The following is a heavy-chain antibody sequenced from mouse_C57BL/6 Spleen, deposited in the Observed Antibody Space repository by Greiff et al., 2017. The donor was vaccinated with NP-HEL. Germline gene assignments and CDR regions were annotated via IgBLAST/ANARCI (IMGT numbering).Heavy chain of an antibody. Sequence: EVKVEESGGGLVQPGGSLKLSCAASGFTFSDYYMYWVRQTPEKRLEWVAYISNGGGSTYYPDTVKGRFTISRDNAKNTLYLQMSRLKSEDTAMYYCARQVDYAFAYWGQGTLVTVSA. CDR1: GFTFSDYY. J-gene: IGHJ3*01. CDR3: ARQVDYAFAY. CDR2: ISNGGGST. V-gene: IGHV5-12*01. D-gene: IGHD2-4*01.